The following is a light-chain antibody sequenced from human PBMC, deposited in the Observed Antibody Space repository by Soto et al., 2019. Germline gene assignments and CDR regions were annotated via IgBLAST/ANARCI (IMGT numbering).Light chain of an antibody. CDR2: DTS. CDR3: QQYGDSPWT. Sequence: EIVLTQSPGTLSLSPVERATLSCRASQSVSSSYLAWYQQKPGQAPRLLIYDTSARATGVPARFSGSGSGTDFTLTISRLEPEDFAVYYCQQYGDSPWTFGQGTKVDIK. V-gene: IGKV3-20*01. J-gene: IGKJ1*01. CDR1: QSVSSSY.